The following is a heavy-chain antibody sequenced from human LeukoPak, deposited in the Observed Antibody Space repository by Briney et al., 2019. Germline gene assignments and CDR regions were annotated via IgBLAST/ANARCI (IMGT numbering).Heavy chain of an antibody. CDR1: GGSISSSDYY. J-gene: IGHJ4*02. D-gene: IGHD3-16*01. CDR3: ARLIRTTGNYHFDY. V-gene: IGHV4-39*07. CDR2: INYSADT. Sequence: PSETPSLTCTVSGGSISSSDYYWGWIRQPPGKGLEWIGIINYSADTHDNPSLKSRLTLSADTSRNQFSLRLRSITAADTAVYYCARLIRTTGNYHFDYWGQGTLVTVSS.